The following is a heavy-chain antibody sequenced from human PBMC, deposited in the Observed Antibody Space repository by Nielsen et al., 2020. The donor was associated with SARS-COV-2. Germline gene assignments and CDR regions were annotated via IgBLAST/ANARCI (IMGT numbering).Heavy chain of an antibody. D-gene: IGHD6-19*01. CDR3: ARVGWGAYYYYMDV. Sequence: SVKVSCKASGGTFSSYAINWVRQAPGQGLEWMGGIIPIFGTANYAQKFQGRVTITADESTSTAYMELSSLRSEDTAVYYCARVGWGAYYYYMDVWGKGTTVTVSS. CDR2: IIPIFGTA. V-gene: IGHV1-69*13. CDR1: GGTFSSYA. J-gene: IGHJ6*03.